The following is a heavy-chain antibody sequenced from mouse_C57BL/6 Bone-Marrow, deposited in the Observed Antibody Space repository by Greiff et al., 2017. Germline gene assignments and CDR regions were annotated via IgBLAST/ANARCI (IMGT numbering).Heavy chain of an antibody. Sequence: VQLKESGPGLVQPSQSLSITCTVSGFSLTSYGVHWVRQSPGKGLEWLGVIWSGGSTDYNAAFISRLSISKDNSKGQVFFKMNSLQADDTAIYYCARNWDRFAYWGQGTLVTVSA. CDR2: IWSGGST. V-gene: IGHV2-2*01. J-gene: IGHJ3*01. CDR3: ARNWDRFAY. D-gene: IGHD4-1*01. CDR1: GFSLTSYG.